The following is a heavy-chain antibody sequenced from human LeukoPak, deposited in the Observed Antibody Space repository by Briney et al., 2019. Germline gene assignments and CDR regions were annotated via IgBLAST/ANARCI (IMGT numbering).Heavy chain of an antibody. CDR2: IYYSGST. D-gene: IGHD4-17*01. Sequence: SETLSLTCTVSGGSISSGGYYWSWIRQHPGKGLEWIGYIYYSGSTYYNPSLKSRVTISVDTSKNQFSLKLSSVTAADTALYYCAREYLGNTYGDTGGYFDNWGQGTLVTVSS. V-gene: IGHV4-31*03. CDR1: GGSISSGGYY. J-gene: IGHJ4*02. CDR3: AREYLGNTYGDTGGYFDN.